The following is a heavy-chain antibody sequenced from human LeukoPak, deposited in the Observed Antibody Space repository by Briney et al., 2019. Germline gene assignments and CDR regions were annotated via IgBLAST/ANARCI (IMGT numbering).Heavy chain of an antibody. CDR3: ARYKGSRGYSYGNYYYYYMDV. D-gene: IGHD5-18*01. CDR2: INHSGST. CDR1: GGSFSGYY. Sequence: SETLSLTCAVYGGSFSGYYWSWIRQPPGKGLEWIGEINHSGSTYYNPSLKSRVTISVDTSKNQFSLKLSSVTAADTAVYYCARYKGSRGYSYGNYYYYYMDVWGKGTTVTVSS. V-gene: IGHV4-34*01. J-gene: IGHJ6*03.